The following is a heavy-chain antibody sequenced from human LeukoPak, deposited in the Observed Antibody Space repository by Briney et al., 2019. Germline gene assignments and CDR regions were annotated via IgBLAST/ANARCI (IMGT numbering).Heavy chain of an antibody. CDR1: GFSLSNYY. CDR3: ARADCSSSTCYLRRSWFDP. J-gene: IGHJ5*02. CDR2: ISTSSRYI. V-gene: IGHV3-21*01. D-gene: IGHD2-2*01. Sequence: GGSLRLSCAACGFSLSNYYMNWVRQAPGKGLEWVSSISTSSRYIYYKDSVRGRFTISRDDAKHSLYLEMTSLRAEDTAVYYCARADCSSSTCYLRRSWFDPWGQGTLVTVSS.